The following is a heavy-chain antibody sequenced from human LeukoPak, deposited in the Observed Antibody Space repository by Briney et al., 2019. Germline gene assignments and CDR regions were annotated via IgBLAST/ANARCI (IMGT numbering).Heavy chain of an antibody. V-gene: IGHV3-21*01. CDR1: GFTFSSYE. CDR3: ARDERRYCSDSNCYPGDY. J-gene: IGHJ4*02. CDR2: ISRTSAYI. Sequence: PGGSLRLSCAASGFTFSSYEMNWVRQAPGKGLEWVSAISRTSAYIYYSDSVKGRFTVSRDNAMNSVFLQMDSLRAEDTAVYYCARDERRYCSDSNCYPGDYWGQGTLVTVSS. D-gene: IGHD2-15*01.